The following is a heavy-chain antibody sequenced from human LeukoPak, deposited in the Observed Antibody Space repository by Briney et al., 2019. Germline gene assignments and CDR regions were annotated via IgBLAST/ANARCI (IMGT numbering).Heavy chain of an antibody. CDR3: ARSITGTYLYYFDY. CDR1: GYTFTSYG. J-gene: IGHJ4*02. Sequence: ASVKVSCKASGYTFTSYGISWVRQAPGQGLEWMGWISAYNGNTNYAQKLQGRVTMTTDTSTSTAYMELRSLRSDDTAVYYCARSITGTYLYYFDYWGQGTLVTVSS. CDR2: ISAYNGNT. V-gene: IGHV1-18*01. D-gene: IGHD1-20*01.